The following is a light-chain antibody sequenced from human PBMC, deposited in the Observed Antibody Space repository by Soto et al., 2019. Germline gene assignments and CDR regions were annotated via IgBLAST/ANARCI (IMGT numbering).Light chain of an antibody. J-gene: IGLJ3*02. CDR3: SSYAGSNNWV. Sequence: QSVLTQPPSASGSPGQSVTISCTGTSSDVGGYDYVSWYQQHPGEAPKLMIYEVTKRPSGVPDRFSGSKSGNTASLTVSGLRAEDEADYYCSSYAGSNNWVFGGGTKLTVL. CDR1: SSDVGGYDY. CDR2: EVT. V-gene: IGLV2-8*01.